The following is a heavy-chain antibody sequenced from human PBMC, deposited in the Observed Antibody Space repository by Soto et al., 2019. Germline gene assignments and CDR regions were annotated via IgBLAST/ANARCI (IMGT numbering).Heavy chain of an antibody. CDR2: IWYDGSNK. D-gene: IGHD3-10*01. Sequence: SLRLSCAASGFTFSSYGMHWVRQAPGKGLEWVAVIWYDGSNKYYADSVKGRFTISRDNSKNTLYLQMNSLRAEDTAVYYCARDSYYGSGSLNWGQGTMVTVSS. V-gene: IGHV3-33*01. CDR3: ARDSYYGSGSLN. J-gene: IGHJ3*01. CDR1: GFTFSSYG.